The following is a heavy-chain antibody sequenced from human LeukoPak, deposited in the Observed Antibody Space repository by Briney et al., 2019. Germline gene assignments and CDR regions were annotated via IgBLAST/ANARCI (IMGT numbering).Heavy chain of an antibody. CDR3: ARGTEDFDY. Sequence: SETLSLTCTVSSYSITSGYYWGWIRQPPGKGLVWVGSIYHSGSTYYNPSLKSRVTISVDTSKNQFSLKLSSVTAADTAVYYCARGTEDFDYWGQGTLVTVSS. V-gene: IGHV4-38-2*02. J-gene: IGHJ4*02. CDR1: SYSITSGYY. CDR2: IYHSGST.